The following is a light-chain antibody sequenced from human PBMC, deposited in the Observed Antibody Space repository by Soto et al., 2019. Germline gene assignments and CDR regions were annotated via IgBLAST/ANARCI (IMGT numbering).Light chain of an antibody. CDR3: SSYTSTMTNV. Sequence: QSALTQPASVSGSPGQSSTISCTGTSSDVGGFNSVSWYQLRPGTAPKLILYDVVDRPSGVSYRFSGSKSGNTASLTISGLHAADEADYFCSSYTSTMTNVFGSGTKLTVL. CDR1: SSDVGGFNS. J-gene: IGLJ1*01. CDR2: DVV. V-gene: IGLV2-14*03.